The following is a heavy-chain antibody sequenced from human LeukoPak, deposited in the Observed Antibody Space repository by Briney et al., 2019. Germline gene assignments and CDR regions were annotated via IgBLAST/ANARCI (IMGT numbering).Heavy chain of an antibody. CDR2: TRYDGSNK. Sequence: PGGSLRLSCAASGFTFSSYGMHWVRQAPGKGLEWVAFTRYDGSNKYYADSVKGRFTISRDNSKNTLYLQMNSLRAEDTAVYYCAKSSDSDIVVVPAAIRLDYWGQGTLVTVSS. V-gene: IGHV3-30*02. CDR1: GFTFSSYG. J-gene: IGHJ4*02. CDR3: AKSSDSDIVVVPAAIRLDY. D-gene: IGHD2-2*02.